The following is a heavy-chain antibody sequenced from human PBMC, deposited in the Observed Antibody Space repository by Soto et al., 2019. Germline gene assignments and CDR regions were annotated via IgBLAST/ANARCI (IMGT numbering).Heavy chain of an antibody. CDR3: ARVAAAGRGTDY. D-gene: IGHD6-13*01. CDR2: ITQDGSAE. J-gene: IGHJ4*02. Sequence: GGSLRLSCAASGFSFSSYWMTWVRQAPGKGLEWVATITQDGSAEYYVDSVKGRFTISRDNSKNSLYLQMNTLRAEDRAVYYCARVAAAGRGTDYWGQGTPVTVSS. CDR1: GFSFSSYW. V-gene: IGHV3-7*04.